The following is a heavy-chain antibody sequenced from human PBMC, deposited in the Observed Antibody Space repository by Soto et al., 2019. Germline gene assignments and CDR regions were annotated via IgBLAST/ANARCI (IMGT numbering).Heavy chain of an antibody. D-gene: IGHD3-22*01. CDR3: ARGLDTVWNYYDSSGYYTYFDY. V-gene: IGHV1-18*01. J-gene: IGHJ4*02. CDR2: ISAYNGNT. CDR1: GYTFTSYG. Sequence: ASVKVSCKASGYTFTSYGISWVRQAPGQGLEWMGWISAYNGNTNYAQKLQGRVTMTTDTSTSTAYMELRSLGSDDTAVYYCARGLDTVWNYYDSSGYYTYFDYWGQGTLVTVSS.